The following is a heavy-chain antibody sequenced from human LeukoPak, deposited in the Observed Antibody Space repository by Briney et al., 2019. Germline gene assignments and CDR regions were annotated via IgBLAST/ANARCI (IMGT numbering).Heavy chain of an antibody. V-gene: IGHV3-66*01. CDR2: IYSGGST. J-gene: IGHJ4*02. D-gene: IGHD2/OR15-2a*01. Sequence: GGSLRLSCAASGFTVSSNYMSWVRQAPGKGLEWVSVIYSGGSTYYADSVKGRFTISRDNSKNTLYLQMNSLRAEDTAVYYCAKDSAKKYDDYWGQGTLVTVSS. CDR3: AKDSAKKYDDY. CDR1: GFTVSSNY.